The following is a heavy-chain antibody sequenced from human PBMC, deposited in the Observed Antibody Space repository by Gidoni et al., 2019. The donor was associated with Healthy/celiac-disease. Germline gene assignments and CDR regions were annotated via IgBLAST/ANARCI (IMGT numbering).Heavy chain of an antibody. Sequence: EVQLVESGGGLVKPGGSLRLSCAASGFTFSNAWMSWVRQAPGKGLEWVGRIKSKTDGGTTDYAAPVKGRFTISRDDSKNTLYLQMNSLKTEDTAVYYCTTDFSDSSGYYCFDYWGQGTLVTVSS. J-gene: IGHJ4*02. CDR1: GFTFSNAW. V-gene: IGHV3-15*01. D-gene: IGHD3-22*01. CDR3: TTDFSDSSGYYCFDY. CDR2: IKSKTDGGTT.